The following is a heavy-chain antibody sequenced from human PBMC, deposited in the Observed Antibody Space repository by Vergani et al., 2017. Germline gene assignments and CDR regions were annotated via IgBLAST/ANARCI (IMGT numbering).Heavy chain of an antibody. D-gene: IGHD5-12*01. CDR3: ARGDSGYNGYENY. Sequence: QVQLQESGPGLVKPSQTLSLTCTVSGGSISRGDYYWSWIRQPPGKGLEWIGYIYYSGSTYYNPSLKSRVTISVDTSKNQFSLKLSSVTAADTAVYYCARGDSGYNGYENYWGQGTLVTVSS. V-gene: IGHV4-30-4*01. CDR2: IYYSGST. CDR1: GGSISRGDYY. J-gene: IGHJ4*02.